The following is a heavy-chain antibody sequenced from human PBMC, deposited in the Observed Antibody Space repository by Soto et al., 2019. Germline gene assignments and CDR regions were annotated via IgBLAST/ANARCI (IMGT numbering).Heavy chain of an antibody. Sequence: EVQLLESGGGLVQPGGSLRLSCAASGFTFSSYAMSWVRQAPGKGLEWVSAISGSGGSTYYADSVKGRFTISRDNSKNTLHLQMNSLRAEDTAVYYCAKDQEGNYCSSTSCYKGWFDPWGQGTLVTVSS. CDR2: ISGSGGST. V-gene: IGHV3-23*01. D-gene: IGHD2-2*01. CDR3: AKDQEGNYCSSTSCYKGWFDP. CDR1: GFTFSSYA. J-gene: IGHJ5*02.